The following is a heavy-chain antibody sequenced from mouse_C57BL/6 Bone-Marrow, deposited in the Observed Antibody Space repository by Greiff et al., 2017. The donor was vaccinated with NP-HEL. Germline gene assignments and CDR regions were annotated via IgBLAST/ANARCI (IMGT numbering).Heavy chain of an antibody. V-gene: IGHV1-9*01. Sequence: QVQLQQSGAELMKPGASVKLSCKATGYTFTGYWIEWVKQRPGHGLEWIGEILPGSGSTNYHEKFKGKATFTADTSSNTAYMQLSSLTTEDSAIYYCARGNYDYDDYGGQGTTLTVSS. CDR3: ARGNYDYDDY. CDR1: GYTFTGYW. CDR2: ILPGSGST. D-gene: IGHD2-4*01. J-gene: IGHJ2*01.